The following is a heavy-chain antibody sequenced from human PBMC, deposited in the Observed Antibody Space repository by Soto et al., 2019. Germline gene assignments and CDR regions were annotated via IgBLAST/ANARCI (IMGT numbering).Heavy chain of an antibody. Sequence: QVQLVESGGGLVKPGGSLRLSCAVSGFTFSDYYMTWIRQATGTGLQWVSYISGSTSNTNYAESVKGRFTISRDNAKNSLFLQMNSLRAEDTAVYYCARGRGAAADYFDFWGQGTLVTVSS. V-gene: IGHV3-11*05. CDR1: GFTFSDYY. J-gene: IGHJ4*02. CDR3: ARGRGAAADYFDF. D-gene: IGHD6-13*01. CDR2: ISGSTSNT.